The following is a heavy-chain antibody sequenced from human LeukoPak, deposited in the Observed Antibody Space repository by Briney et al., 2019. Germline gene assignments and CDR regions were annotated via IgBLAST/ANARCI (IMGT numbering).Heavy chain of an antibody. Sequence: GGSLRLSCATSGFTFTTFWMHWVRQAPGKGLVWVSRISNDGSSTNYADSVKGRFAISRDNAKNSLYLQMNSLRAEDTAAYYCARQGDDYWGHGTLVTVSS. V-gene: IGHV3-74*01. CDR2: ISNDGSST. CDR1: GFTFTTFW. D-gene: IGHD3-16*01. J-gene: IGHJ4*01. CDR3: ARQGDDY.